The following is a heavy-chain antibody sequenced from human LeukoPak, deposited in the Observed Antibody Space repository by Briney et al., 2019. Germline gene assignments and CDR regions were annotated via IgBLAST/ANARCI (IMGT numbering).Heavy chain of an antibody. D-gene: IGHD2-2*01. CDR1: GFTFSDYG. CDR3: ARGTDCSSTSCYPWGGMDV. J-gene: IGHJ6*02. CDR2: ISYVGSNK. V-gene: IGHV3-30*03. Sequence: PGRSLRLSCVASGFTFSDYGMHWVRQAPGKGLEWVAVISYVGSNKDYADSVKGRFTISRDNSKNTLYLQMNSLRAEDTAVYYCARGTDCSSTSCYPWGGMDVWGQGTTVTVSS.